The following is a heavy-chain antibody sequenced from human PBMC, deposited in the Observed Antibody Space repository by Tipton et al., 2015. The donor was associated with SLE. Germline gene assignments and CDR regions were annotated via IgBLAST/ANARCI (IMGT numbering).Heavy chain of an antibody. CDR1: GFTFSNYE. J-gene: IGHJ6*02. D-gene: IGHD5-18*01. V-gene: IGHV3-21*01. CDR3: AREEDSYGSPYYYYGMDV. CDR2: ISSSGNFI. Sequence: SLRLSCAASGFTFSNYEMNWVRQAPGKGLEWVSSISSSGNFIYYADSMKGRFTISRDNAKNTLYLQINSLRAEDTAVYYCAREEDSYGSPYYYYGMDVWGQGTTVTVSS.